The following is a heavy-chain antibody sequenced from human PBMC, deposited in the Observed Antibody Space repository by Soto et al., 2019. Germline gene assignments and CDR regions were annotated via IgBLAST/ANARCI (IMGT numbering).Heavy chain of an antibody. CDR1: GYTFTGYY. CDR3: ARDLVTIFGVVITRGYYYFGMDV. CDR2: INPNSGGT. D-gene: IGHD3-3*01. Sequence: ASVKVSCKASGYTFTGYYMHWVRQAPGQGLEWMGWINPNSGGTNYAQKFQGRVTMTRDTSISTAYMELSRLRSDDTAVYYCARDLVTIFGVVITRGYYYFGMDVWGQGTPVTVYS. J-gene: IGHJ6*02. V-gene: IGHV1-2*02.